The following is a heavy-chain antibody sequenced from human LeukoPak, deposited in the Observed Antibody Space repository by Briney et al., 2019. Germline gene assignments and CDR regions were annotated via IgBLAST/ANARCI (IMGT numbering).Heavy chain of an antibody. D-gene: IGHD6-13*01. Sequence: ASVKVSCKSPGYTFTSYAMNWVRQAPGQGLEWMGWINTNTGNPTYAQGFTGRFVFSLDTSVSTAYLQISSLKAEDTAVYYCARMYSSSPGVIWFDPWGQGTLVTVSS. V-gene: IGHV7-4-1*02. CDR3: ARMYSSSPGVIWFDP. CDR1: GYTFTSYA. CDR2: INTNTGNP. J-gene: IGHJ5*02.